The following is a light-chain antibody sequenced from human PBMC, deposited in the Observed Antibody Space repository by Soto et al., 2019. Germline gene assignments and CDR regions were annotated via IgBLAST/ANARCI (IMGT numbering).Light chain of an antibody. CDR3: LQYDNYPLT. V-gene: IGKV1-5*03. Sequence: DIQMTQSPSTLSASIGDRVTITCRASQSIGSELAWYQQKPGKAPKLLIYKASSLESGVPSPFSGSGSGTEFSLTVSSLQPDDFATYYCLQYDNYPLTFGGGTKVEIK. CDR2: KAS. CDR1: QSIGSE. J-gene: IGKJ4*01.